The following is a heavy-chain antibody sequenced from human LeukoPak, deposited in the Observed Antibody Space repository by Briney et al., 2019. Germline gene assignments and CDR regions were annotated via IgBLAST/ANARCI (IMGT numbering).Heavy chain of an antibody. J-gene: IGHJ5*02. V-gene: IGHV3-30*18. CDR1: GFTFSSYS. CDR3: TKEGLGSGSPFSGWFDP. Sequence: GGSLRLSCAASGFTFSSYSMNWVRQAPGEGLEWVAVISSEGSVQYYADSVKGRFTISRDQYKNTLYLQMNRLRVDDTAVYYCTKEGLGSGSPFSGWFDPWGQGTRVTVSS. D-gene: IGHD3-10*01. CDR2: ISSEGSVQ.